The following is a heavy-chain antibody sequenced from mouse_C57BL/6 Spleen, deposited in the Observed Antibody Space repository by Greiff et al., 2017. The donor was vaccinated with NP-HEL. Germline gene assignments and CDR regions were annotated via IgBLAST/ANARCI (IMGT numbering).Heavy chain of an antibody. CDR2: ISNLAYSI. D-gene: IGHD3-2*02. CDR1: GFTFSDYG. V-gene: IGHV5-15*01. CDR3: ARHDSSGYWFAY. J-gene: IGHJ3*01. Sequence: EVQLVESGGGLVQPGGSLKLSCAASGFTFSDYGMAWVRQAPRKGPEWVAFISNLAYSIYYADTVTGRFPISRENAKNTLYLEMSSLRSEDTAMYYCARHDSSGYWFAYWGQGTLVTVSA.